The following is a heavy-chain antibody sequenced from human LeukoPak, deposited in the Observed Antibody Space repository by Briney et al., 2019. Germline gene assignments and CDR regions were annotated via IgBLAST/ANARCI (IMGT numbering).Heavy chain of an antibody. D-gene: IGHD6-13*01. Sequence: SETLSLTCTVSGGSISSYYWSWIRQSPGKGLEWIGYIYYSGSTNYNPSLKSRVTISVDTSKNQFSLKLCSVTAADTAVYYCARKAAAGPSFDYWGQGTLVTVSS. J-gene: IGHJ4*02. CDR1: GGSISSYY. CDR2: IYYSGST. CDR3: ARKAAAGPSFDY. V-gene: IGHV4-59*08.